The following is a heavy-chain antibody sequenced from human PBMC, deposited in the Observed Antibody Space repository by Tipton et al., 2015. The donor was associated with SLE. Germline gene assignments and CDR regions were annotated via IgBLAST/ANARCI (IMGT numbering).Heavy chain of an antibody. D-gene: IGHD6-19*01. CDR2: ISSNGGST. Sequence: SLRLSCAASGFTFSSYAMHLVRQAPGKGLEYVSAISSNGGSTYYANSVKGRFTISRDNSKNTLYLQMGSLRAEDMAVYYCARVSVAGSYYYYYGMDVWGQGTTVTVSS. CDR1: GFTFSSYA. J-gene: IGHJ6*02. CDR3: ARVSVAGSYYYYYGMDV. V-gene: IGHV3-64*01.